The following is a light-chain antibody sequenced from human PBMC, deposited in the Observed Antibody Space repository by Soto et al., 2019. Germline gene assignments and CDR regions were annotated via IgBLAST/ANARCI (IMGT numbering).Light chain of an antibody. Sequence: QSVLAQPASVSWSPGQSITISCTGTSSDVGAYNYVSWYQQHPAKVPKLMIYDVSNRPSGISDRFSGSKSGNTASLTFSGLQAEDEADYYCYSYTSSSTYVFGTGTKVTVL. V-gene: IGLV2-14*01. CDR1: SSDVGAYNY. J-gene: IGLJ1*01. CDR3: YSYTSSSTYV. CDR2: DVS.